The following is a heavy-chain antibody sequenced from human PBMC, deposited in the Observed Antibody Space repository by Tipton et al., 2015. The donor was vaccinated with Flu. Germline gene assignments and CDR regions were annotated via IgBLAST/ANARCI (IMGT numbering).Heavy chain of an antibody. D-gene: IGHD4-11*01. J-gene: IGHJ5*02. Sequence: GLVKPSETLSLSCAVSGYSISTGFYWAWIRQPPGKRLEWIGSIYRSGYANYNPSLKSRVTISVDTSKNQFSLEVRSVTAADMAVYYCARRDFSNYVSDPKIGVDPWGQGTLVTVSS. V-gene: IGHV4-38-2*01. CDR3: ARRDFSNYVSDPKIGVDP. CDR2: IYRSGYA. CDR1: GYSISTGFY.